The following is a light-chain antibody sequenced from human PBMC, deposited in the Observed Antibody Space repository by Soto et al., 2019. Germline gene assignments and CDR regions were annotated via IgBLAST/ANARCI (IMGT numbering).Light chain of an antibody. J-gene: IGKJ5*01. Sequence: DIVVTQSPLSLPVTPGEPASITCRSIQSLLHRNGYNYLDWYVQRRGQSPELLIYLGSNRASGVPDRFSGSGSGTNFTLKISRVEADDVGVYYCMQAIQTVPITFGQGTRLEIK. CDR2: LGS. CDR1: QSLLHRNGYNY. V-gene: IGKV2-28*01. CDR3: MQAIQTVPIT.